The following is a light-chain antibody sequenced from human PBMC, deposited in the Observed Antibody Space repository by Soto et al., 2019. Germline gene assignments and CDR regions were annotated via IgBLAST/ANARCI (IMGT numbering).Light chain of an antibody. J-gene: IGKJ2*01. Sequence: EIVLSQSPGTLSLSPGERATLSCRASHSVSSTYLGWYQQKPGQAPRLLIYGASSRATGIADRFSGSGSGTDFTLTTSRLEPEDFAVYYCQQYGSSSYTFGQGTKLEIK. CDR2: GAS. CDR1: HSVSSTY. V-gene: IGKV3-20*01. CDR3: QQYGSSSYT.